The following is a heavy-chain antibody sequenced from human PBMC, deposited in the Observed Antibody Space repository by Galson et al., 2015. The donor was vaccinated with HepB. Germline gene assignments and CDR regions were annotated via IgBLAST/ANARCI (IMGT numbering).Heavy chain of an antibody. J-gene: IGHJ6*02. CDR3: ARGRVYRQEPSPNGMDV. CDR1: GFTFSSYT. Sequence: SLRLSCEASGFTFSSYTMNWVRQAPGQGLEWVAVISYDGSNKYYADSVKGRFTISTDNSKNTLFLQMNSLSAEDTAVYYCARGRVYRQEPSPNGMDVLGQGTTVTVS. D-gene: IGHD1-26*01. V-gene: IGHV3-30*04. CDR2: ISYDGSNK.